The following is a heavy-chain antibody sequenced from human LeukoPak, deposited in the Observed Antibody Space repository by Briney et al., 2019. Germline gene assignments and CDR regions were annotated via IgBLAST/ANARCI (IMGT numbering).Heavy chain of an antibody. CDR1: GSMYNYY. CDR3: ARRISSGGTYAYFDY. Sequence: SETLSLTCTVSGSMYNYYWSWIRQPPGKGLEWIGYIHYNGNTNCNPSLKSRVTMSLDTSKSQVSLKLNSVTAADTAVYYCARRISSGGTYAYFDYWGQGTLVTVSS. V-gene: IGHV4-59*08. CDR2: IHYNGNT. D-gene: IGHD1-26*01. J-gene: IGHJ4*02.